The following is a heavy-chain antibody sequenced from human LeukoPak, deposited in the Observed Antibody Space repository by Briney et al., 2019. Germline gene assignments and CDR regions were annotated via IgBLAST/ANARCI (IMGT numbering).Heavy chain of an antibody. J-gene: IGHJ5*02. CDR1: GFTFSSYA. D-gene: IGHD1-26*01. Sequence: GGPLRLSCAASGFTFSSYAMHWVRQAPGKGLEWVAVISYDGSNKYYADSVKGRFTISRDNSKNTLYLQMNSLRAEDTAVYYCARDRIKGVNWFDPWGQGTLVTVSS. CDR3: ARDRIKGVNWFDP. CDR2: ISYDGSNK. V-gene: IGHV3-30-3*01.